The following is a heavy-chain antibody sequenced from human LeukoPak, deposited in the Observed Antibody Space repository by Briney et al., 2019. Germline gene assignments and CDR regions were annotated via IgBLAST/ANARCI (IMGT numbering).Heavy chain of an antibody. D-gene: IGHD3-22*01. V-gene: IGHV1-46*01. CDR2: INPSGGST. CDR1: GYTFTSYY. J-gene: IGHJ4*02. Sequence: GASVKVSCKASGYTFTSYYMHWVRQAPGQGLEWMGIINPSGGSTSYAQKFQGRVTMTRDMSTSTVYMELSSLRSEDTAVYYCARESGQTVAGYYDSSGYYSDYWGQGTLVTVSS. CDR3: ARESGQTVAGYYDSSGYYSDY.